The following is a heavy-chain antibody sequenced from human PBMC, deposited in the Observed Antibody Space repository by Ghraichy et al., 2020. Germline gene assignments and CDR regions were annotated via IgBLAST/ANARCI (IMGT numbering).Heavy chain of an antibody. J-gene: IGHJ6*02. Sequence: GGSLRLSCAASGFSFSTYWMHWARQVPGKGLEWVARIKSDGFTTNYADSVKGRFTISRDNAKNTLYLQMNSLRDEDTAVYYCGRGDYDPLTVYYYDGVDAWGQGTTATLSS. V-gene: IGHV3-74*01. CDR1: GFSFSTYW. D-gene: IGHD3-3*01. CDR3: GRGDYDPLTVYYYDGVDA. CDR2: IKSDGFTT.